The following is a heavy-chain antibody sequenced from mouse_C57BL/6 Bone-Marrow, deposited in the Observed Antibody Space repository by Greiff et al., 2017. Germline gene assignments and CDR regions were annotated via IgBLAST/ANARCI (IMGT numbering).Heavy chain of an antibody. Sequence: VQLQQSGPELVKPGASVKISCKASGYTFTDYYMNWVKQSHGKSLEWIGDINPNNGGTSYNQKFKGKATLTVDKSSSTAYMELRSLTSEDSAVYYCARHEDYDYDVWFAYWGQGTLVTVSA. D-gene: IGHD2-4*01. V-gene: IGHV1-26*01. CDR1: GYTFTDYY. CDR2: INPNNGGT. J-gene: IGHJ3*01. CDR3: ARHEDYDYDVWFAY.